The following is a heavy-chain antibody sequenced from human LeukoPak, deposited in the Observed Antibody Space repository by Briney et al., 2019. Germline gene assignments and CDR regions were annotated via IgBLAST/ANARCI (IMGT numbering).Heavy chain of an antibody. CDR2: ISAYNGNT. J-gene: IGHJ4*02. Sequence: ASVKVSCKTSGYTFTSYGISWVRQAPGQGLECMGWISAYNGNTNYAQKLQGRVTMTTDTSTSTAYMEVRSLRSDDTAIYYCARVYRDTYGQNWGQGTLVTVS. CDR3: ARVYRDTYGQN. CDR1: GYTFTSYG. D-gene: IGHD5-18*01. V-gene: IGHV1-18*04.